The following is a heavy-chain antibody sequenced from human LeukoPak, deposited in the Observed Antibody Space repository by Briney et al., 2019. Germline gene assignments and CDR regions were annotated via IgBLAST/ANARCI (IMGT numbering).Heavy chain of an antibody. D-gene: IGHD3-10*01. Sequence: GGSLRLSCAASGFTFSSYAMSWVRQAPGKGLEWVSAISGSGGSTHYADSVKGRFTISRDNSKNTLYLQMNSLRAEDTAVYYCAKSGSGLWFGAYYFDYWGQGTLVTVSS. CDR1: GFTFSSYA. J-gene: IGHJ4*02. CDR2: ISGSGGST. CDR3: AKSGSGLWFGAYYFDY. V-gene: IGHV3-23*01.